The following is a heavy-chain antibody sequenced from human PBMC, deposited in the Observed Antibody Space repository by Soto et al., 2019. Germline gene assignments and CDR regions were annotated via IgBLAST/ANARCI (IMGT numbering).Heavy chain of an antibody. J-gene: IGHJ4*02. V-gene: IGHV1-18*01. CDR2: ISTFNGET. D-gene: IGHD2-2*01. CDR1: GYTFNTYG. CDR3: ARDVGYCSSSTCLIDH. Sequence: ASVKVSCKASGYTFNTYGISWVRQAPGQGLEWMGWISTFNGETRYAQKFQARVTVTTDTSTTTGYMELRSLRSDDTAVYYCARDVGYCSSSTCLIDHWGQGTLVTV.